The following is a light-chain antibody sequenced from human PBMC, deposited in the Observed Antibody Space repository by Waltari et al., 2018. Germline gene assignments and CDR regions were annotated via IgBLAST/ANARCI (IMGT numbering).Light chain of an antibody. CDR2: NVN. V-gene: IGLV2-14*03. CDR3: GSYRGSNIYV. J-gene: IGLJ1*01. CDR1: SSDIGSYNF. Sequence: QSALTQPAPLSGSPGQSITISCPRPSSDIGSYNFVTWYQQHPGKVPRVIIYNVNERPSRISSRFSGSKSGNTASLTISGLQPDDEADYYCGSYRGSNIYVFGTGTKVTVL.